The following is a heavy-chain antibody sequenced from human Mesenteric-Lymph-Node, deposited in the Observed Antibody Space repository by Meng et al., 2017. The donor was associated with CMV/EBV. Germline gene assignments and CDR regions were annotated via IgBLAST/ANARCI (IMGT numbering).Heavy chain of an antibody. J-gene: IGHJ4*02. CDR1: GYTFTGYY. CDR3: ARDLARF. CDR2: INPSSGAT. Sequence: QVHLVQSGAEVKKPGASVKVSCKASGYTFTGYYVHWVRQAPGQRLEWMGWINPSSGATNYARDYQDWVTMTRDTSISTAYMELSRLRSDDTAVYYCARDLARFWGQGTLVTVSS. V-gene: IGHV1-2*04.